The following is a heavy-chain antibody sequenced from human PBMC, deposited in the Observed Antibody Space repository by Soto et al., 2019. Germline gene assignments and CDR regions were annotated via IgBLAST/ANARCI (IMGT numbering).Heavy chain of an antibody. J-gene: IGHJ3*02. V-gene: IGHV1-69*06. CDR2: IIPMFGTL. Sequence: GASVKVSCKASGGTFSSYTISWVRQAPGQGLEWLGGIIPMFGTLYYAQKFQGRLTIAADSSTSTAYMELSTLRSDDTAVYYCARKVASSDDAFDIWGQGTMVTVS. CDR1: GGTFSSYT. CDR3: ARKVASSDDAFDI. D-gene: IGHD6-6*01.